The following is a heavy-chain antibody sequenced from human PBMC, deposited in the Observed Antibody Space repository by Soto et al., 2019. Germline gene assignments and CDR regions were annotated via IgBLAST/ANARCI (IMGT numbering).Heavy chain of an antibody. CDR3: ARARANDYYDSSGYFDY. CDR2: ISSSGSTI. V-gene: IGHV3-11*01. J-gene: IGHJ4*02. Sequence: GGSLRLSCAASGFTFSDYYMSWIRQAPGKGLEWVSYISSSGSTIYYADSVKGRFTISRDNAKNSLYLQMNSLRAEDTAVYYCARARANDYYDSSGYFDYWGQGTLVTVSS. CDR1: GFTFSDYY. D-gene: IGHD3-22*01.